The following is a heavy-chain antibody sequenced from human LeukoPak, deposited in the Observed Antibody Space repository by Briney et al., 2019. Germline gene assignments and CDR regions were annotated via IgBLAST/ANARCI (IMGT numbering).Heavy chain of an antibody. J-gene: IGHJ4*02. V-gene: IGHV1-2*02. D-gene: IGHD3-22*01. Sequence: ASVKVSCKASGYICTAYYMHWVRQAPGQGLEWMGWINPDSGGTNYAQKFQGRVTITTDTSINTAYMELSRLRSDDTAVYYCARSTVNTMIVVVIDDYWGQGTLVTVSS. CDR3: ARSTVNTMIVVVIDDY. CDR2: INPDSGGT. CDR1: GYICTAYY.